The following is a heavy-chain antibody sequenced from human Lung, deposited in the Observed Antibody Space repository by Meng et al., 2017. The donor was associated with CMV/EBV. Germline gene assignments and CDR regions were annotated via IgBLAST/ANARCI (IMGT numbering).Heavy chain of an antibody. CDR2: ISSNGGST. Sequence: GESLKISCAASGFTFSSYAMHWVRQAPGKGLEYVSAISSNGGSTYYADSVKGRFTISRDNSKNTLYLQMGSLRAEDMAVYYCARVRGTTPLFDYWGQGNLVXVSS. CDR3: ARVRGTTPLFDY. CDR1: GFTFSSYA. V-gene: IGHV3-64*02. D-gene: IGHD1-7*01. J-gene: IGHJ4*02.